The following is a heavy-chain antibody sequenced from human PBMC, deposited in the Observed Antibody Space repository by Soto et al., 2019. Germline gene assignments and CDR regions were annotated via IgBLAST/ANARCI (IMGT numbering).Heavy chain of an antibody. J-gene: IGHJ5*02. CDR2: VYYTETT. CDR3: ARQRVLSTNMFITSFDP. V-gene: IGHV4-39*01. Sequence: TLSLTCSLSGGSINSSDHFWGWIRQTPGKGLEWIGSVYYTETTYYNPSLKSPVTISVETSRNTFSLKVNSVTAADTGIYYCARQRVLSTNMFITSFDPWGQGTLVTVSS. D-gene: IGHD3-10*02. CDR1: GGSINSSDHF.